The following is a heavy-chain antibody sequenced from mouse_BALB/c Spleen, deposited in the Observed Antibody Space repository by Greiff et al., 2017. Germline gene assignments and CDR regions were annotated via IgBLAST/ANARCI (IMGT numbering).Heavy chain of an antibody. Sequence: VQGVESGAELAKPGASVKMSCKASGYTFTSYWMHWVKQRPGQGLEWIGYINPSTGYTEYNQKFKDKATLTADKSSSTAYMQLSSLTSEDTAVYYCAPYGNSAWFAYWGQGTLVTVSA. D-gene: IGHD2-1*01. CDR1: GYTFTSYW. CDR2: INPSTGYT. V-gene: IGHV1-7*01. J-gene: IGHJ3*01. CDR3: APYGNSAWFAY.